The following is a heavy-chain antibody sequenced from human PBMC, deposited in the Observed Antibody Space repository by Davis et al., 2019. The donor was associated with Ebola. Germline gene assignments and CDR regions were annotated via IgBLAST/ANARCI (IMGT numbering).Heavy chain of an antibody. Sequence: AASVKVSCKASGYTFTSYAMHWVRQAPGQRLEWMGWINPGNGNTKYSQKFQGRVTITRDTSANTAYMELSSLRSEDTAVYYCARALYSYYYMDVWGKGTTVTVSS. CDR3: ARALYSYYYMDV. V-gene: IGHV1-3*01. CDR2: INPGNGNT. CDR1: GYTFTSYA. J-gene: IGHJ6*03.